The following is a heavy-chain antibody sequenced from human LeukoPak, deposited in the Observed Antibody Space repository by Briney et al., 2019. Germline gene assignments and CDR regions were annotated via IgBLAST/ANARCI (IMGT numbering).Heavy chain of an antibody. V-gene: IGHV4-4*07. CDR2: IYTSGST. D-gene: IGHD1-14*01. J-gene: IGHJ4*02. CDR3: ARAREPLLYTYYFDY. CDR1: GDSISSYY. Sequence: SETLSLTCTVSGDSISSYYWSWIRQPAGKGLEWIGRIYTSGSTNYNPSLKSRVTMSVDTSKNQFSLKLSSVTAADTAVYYCARAREPLLYTYYFDYWGQGTLVTVSS.